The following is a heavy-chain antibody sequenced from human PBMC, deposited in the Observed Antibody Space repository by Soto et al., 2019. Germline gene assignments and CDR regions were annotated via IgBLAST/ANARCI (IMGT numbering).Heavy chain of an antibody. CDR3: SRRGYGSRWHILYMAV. Sequence: CGASCGIIVSSCGRLLVRQTPGKGLEYVSGISNNGAHTDYAKSVKGRFTISRDNSENTLYLQMGSLRAEDMALYYCSRRGYGSRWHILYMAVWGYWTAVPVSS. CDR1: GIIVSSCG. CDR2: ISNNGAHT. J-gene: IGHJ6*03. V-gene: IGHV3-64*01. D-gene: IGHD6-13*01.